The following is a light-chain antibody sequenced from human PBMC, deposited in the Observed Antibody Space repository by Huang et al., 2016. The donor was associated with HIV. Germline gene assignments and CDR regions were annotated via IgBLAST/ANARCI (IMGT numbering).Light chain of an antibody. CDR3: QQYDSLPPWT. V-gene: IGKV1-33*01. Sequence: DIQMTQSPSSLSASIGDRVNITCQASQDIAKYLNWYQQKPGQAPKLLIYDASKLATGVPSRFSGSASGTDFTFTISSLQPEDSATYYCQQYDSLPPWTFGQGTKVGIK. J-gene: IGKJ1*01. CDR1: QDIAKY. CDR2: DAS.